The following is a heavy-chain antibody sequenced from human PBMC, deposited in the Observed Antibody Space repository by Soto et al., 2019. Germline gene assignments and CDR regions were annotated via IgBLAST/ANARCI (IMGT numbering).Heavy chain of an antibody. CDR1: GFTFTSSA. D-gene: IGHD6-19*01. J-gene: IGHJ6*02. CDR2: IVVGSGNT. CDR3: AADDRSYSSGWYMDGMDV. Sequence: GASVKVSCKASGFTFTSSAVQWVRQARGQRLEWIGWIVVGSGNTNYAQKFQERVTITRDMSTSTAYMELSSLRSEDTAVYYCAADDRSYSSGWYMDGMDVWGQGTTVTVSS. V-gene: IGHV1-58*01.